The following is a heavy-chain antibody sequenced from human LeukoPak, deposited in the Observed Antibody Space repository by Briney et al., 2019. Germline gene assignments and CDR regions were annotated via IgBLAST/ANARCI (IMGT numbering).Heavy chain of an antibody. J-gene: IGHJ4*02. V-gene: IGHV4-38-2*01. CDR2: IYHSGST. D-gene: IGHD2-21*01. CDR3: AGYVVVIDY. Sequence: PSETLSLTCAVSGYSISSGYYWGWIRQPLGKGLEWIGSIYHSGSTYYNPSLKSRVTISVDTSKNQFSLKLSSVTAADTAVYYCAGYVVVIDYWGQGTLVTVSS. CDR1: GYSISSGYY.